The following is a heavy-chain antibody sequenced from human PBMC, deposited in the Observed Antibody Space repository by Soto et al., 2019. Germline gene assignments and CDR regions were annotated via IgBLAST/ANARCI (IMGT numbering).Heavy chain of an antibody. CDR1: GFTFSSYW. V-gene: IGHV3-74*01. CDR2: INSDGSST. J-gene: IGHJ6*02. CDR3: ARAPPLGYGEYYYYGMDV. Sequence: EVQLVESGGGLVQPGGSLRLSCAASGFTFSSYWMHWVRQAPGKGLVWVSRINSDGSSTSYADSVKGRFTISRDNAKNTLYLQMNSLRAEDTAVYYCARAPPLGYGEYYYYGMDVWGQGTTVTVSS. D-gene: IGHD4-17*01.